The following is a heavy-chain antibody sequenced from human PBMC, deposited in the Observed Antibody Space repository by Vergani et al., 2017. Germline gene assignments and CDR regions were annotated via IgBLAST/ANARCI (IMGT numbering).Heavy chain of an antibody. D-gene: IGHD3-10*01. CDR2: ISYDGSNK. CDR3: AKQVWFGELLSDPFMDV. J-gene: IGHJ6*02. CDR1: GFTFSSYG. Sequence: QVQLVESGGGVVQPGRSLRLSCAASGFTFSSYGMHWVRQAPGKGLEWVAVISYDGSNKYYADSVKGRFTISRDNSKTTLYLQMNSLRAEDTAVYYCAKQVWFGELLSDPFMDVWGQGTTVTVSS. V-gene: IGHV3-30*18.